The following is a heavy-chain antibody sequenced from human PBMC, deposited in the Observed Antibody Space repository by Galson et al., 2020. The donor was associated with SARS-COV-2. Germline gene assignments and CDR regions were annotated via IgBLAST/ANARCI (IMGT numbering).Heavy chain of an antibody. J-gene: IGHJ5*02. CDR3: AGQYYDILTGYYSSGSWFDP. Sequence: SETLSLTCTVSGGSISNYCWSWIRQPPGKGLEWIGYIYYSGSTNYNPSLKSRVTISVDTSKNQFSLKLSSVTAADTAVYYCAGQYYDILTGYYSSGSWFDPWGQGTLVTVSS. D-gene: IGHD3-9*01. CDR1: GGSISNYC. V-gene: IGHV4-59*01. CDR2: IYYSGST.